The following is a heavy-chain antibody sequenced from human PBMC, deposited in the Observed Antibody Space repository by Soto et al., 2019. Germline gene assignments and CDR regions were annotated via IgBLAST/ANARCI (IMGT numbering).Heavy chain of an antibody. J-gene: IGHJ4*02. Sequence: GAGPSLVNPTQTLPLNCRFSGFSLSTRGVGVGWIPQPPGQALEWLGIIYWDDDKRYNPNLKSRLTITKDTSKNQVVLTMADMDPMDTATYYCAHSPRPPGYSTSAYAYWGQGVLVTVSS. D-gene: IGHD4-4*01. CDR2: IYWDDDK. CDR3: AHSPRPPGYSTSAYAY. V-gene: IGHV2-5*02. CDR1: GFSLSTRGVG.